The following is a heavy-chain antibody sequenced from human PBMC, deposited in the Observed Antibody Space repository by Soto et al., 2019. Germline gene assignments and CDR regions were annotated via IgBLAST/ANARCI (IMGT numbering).Heavy chain of an antibody. J-gene: IGHJ3*02. D-gene: IGHD3-22*01. CDR1: GGTFSSYA. Sequence: SVKVSCKASGGTFSSYAISWVRQAPGQGLEWMGGIIPIFGTANYAQKFQGRVTITADESTSTAYMELSSLRSGDTAVYYCARYDSSGYYYGDAFDIWGQGTMVTVSS. V-gene: IGHV1-69*13. CDR2: IIPIFGTA. CDR3: ARYDSSGYYYGDAFDI.